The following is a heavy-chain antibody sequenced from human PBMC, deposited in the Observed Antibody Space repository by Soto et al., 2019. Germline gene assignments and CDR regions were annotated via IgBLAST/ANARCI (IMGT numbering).Heavy chain of an antibody. CDR3: TFGVVIIVSQDYYYYGMDV. Sequence: ASVKVSCKASGGTFSSYAISWVRQAPGQGLEWMGGIIPIFGTANYAQKFQGRVTITADESTRTAYMELSSLRSEDTAVYYCTFGVVIIVSQDYYYYGMDVWGQGTTVTVSS. CDR1: GGTFSSYA. D-gene: IGHD3-3*01. V-gene: IGHV1-69*13. CDR2: IIPIFGTA. J-gene: IGHJ6*02.